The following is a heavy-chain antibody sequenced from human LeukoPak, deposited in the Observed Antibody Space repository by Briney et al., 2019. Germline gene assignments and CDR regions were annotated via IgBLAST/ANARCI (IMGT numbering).Heavy chain of an antibody. Sequence: GGSLRLSCAASGITFSSYAMNWVRQAPGKGLEWVGRIKSKTDGGTTDYAAPVKGRFTISRDDSKNTLYLQMNSLKTEDTAVYYCTTGPRRLVVVPAAVDYWGQGTLVTVSS. J-gene: IGHJ4*02. CDR2: IKSKTDGGTT. V-gene: IGHV3-15*01. CDR3: TTGPRRLVVVPAAVDY. CDR1: GITFSSYA. D-gene: IGHD2-2*01.